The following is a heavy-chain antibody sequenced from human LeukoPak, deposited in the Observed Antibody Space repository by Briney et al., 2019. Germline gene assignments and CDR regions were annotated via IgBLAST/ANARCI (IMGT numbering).Heavy chain of an antibody. CDR3: AREIAAAMPSLGVDY. D-gene: IGHD6-13*01. Sequence: GGSLRLSCAAPGFTFSSYSMNWVRQAPGKGLEWVSSISSSSSYIYYADSVKGRFTISRDNAKNSLYLQMNSLRAEDTAVYYCAREIAAAMPSLGVDYWGQGTLVTVSS. J-gene: IGHJ4*02. CDR1: GFTFSSYS. CDR2: ISSSSSYI. V-gene: IGHV3-21*01.